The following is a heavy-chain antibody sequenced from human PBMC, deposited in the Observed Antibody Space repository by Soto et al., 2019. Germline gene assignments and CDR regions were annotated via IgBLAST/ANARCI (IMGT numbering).Heavy chain of an antibody. CDR2: IYYSGST. CDR1: GGSISSGGYY. CDR3: ARDSQGDTEHDAFDI. V-gene: IGHV4-31*03. Sequence: TCTVSGGSISSGGYYWSWIRQHPGKGLEWIGYIYYSGSTYYNPSLKSRVTISVDTSKNQFSLKLSSVTAADTAVYYCARDSQGDTEHDAFDIWGQGTMVTVSS. J-gene: IGHJ3*02. D-gene: IGHD3-16*01.